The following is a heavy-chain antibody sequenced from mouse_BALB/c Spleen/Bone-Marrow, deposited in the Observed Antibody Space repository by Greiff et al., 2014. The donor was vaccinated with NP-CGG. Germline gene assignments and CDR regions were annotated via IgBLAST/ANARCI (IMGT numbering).Heavy chain of an antibody. CDR2: IYPGSGNT. CDR1: GYTFTDYC. Sequence: VQLQQSGPELVKPGASVKISCKASGYTFTDYCINWVKQKPGQGLEWIGWIYPGSGNTKYNEKFKGKATLTVDTSSSTAYMQLSSLTSEDTAVYSCAREGYGNSYYFDYWGQGTTLTVSS. D-gene: IGHD2-10*02. CDR3: AREGYGNSYYFDY. J-gene: IGHJ2*01. V-gene: IGHV1-84*02.